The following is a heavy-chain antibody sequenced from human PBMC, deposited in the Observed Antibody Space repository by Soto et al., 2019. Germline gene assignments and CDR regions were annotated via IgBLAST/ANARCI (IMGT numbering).Heavy chain of an antibody. Sequence: QVQLVQSGAEVKKPGSSVKVSCKASGGTFSSYAISWVRQAPGQGLEWMGGIIPIFGTANYAQKFQGRVTMTADESTSTADMELSSRRSEDTAVYYCARIRWNWKGPFDYWGQGTLVTVSS. CDR3: ARIRWNWKGPFDY. D-gene: IGHD1-1*01. V-gene: IGHV1-69*01. CDR1: GGTFSSYA. J-gene: IGHJ4*02. CDR2: IIPIFGTA.